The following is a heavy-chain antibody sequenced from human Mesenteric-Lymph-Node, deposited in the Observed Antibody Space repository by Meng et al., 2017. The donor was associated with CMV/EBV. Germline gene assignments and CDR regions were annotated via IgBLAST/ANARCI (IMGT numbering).Heavy chain of an antibody. D-gene: IGHD2-15*01. J-gene: IGHJ4*02. CDR2: IYYSWSN. CDR3: ARVHYSYCSGGSCYYFDY. CDR1: SGGDY. V-gene: IGHV4-31*02. Sequence: SGGDYWSGIRQHPGKGLESIGYIYYSWSNYYNPSLKSRVTISVDTSKNQFSLKLSSVTAADTAVYYCARVHYSYCSGGSCYYFDYWGQGTLVTVSS.